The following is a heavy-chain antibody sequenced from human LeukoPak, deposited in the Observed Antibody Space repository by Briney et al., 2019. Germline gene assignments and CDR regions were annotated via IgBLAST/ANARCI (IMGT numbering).Heavy chain of an antibody. CDR3: AKDLSGYGYMGTYYYYGMDV. J-gene: IGHJ6*02. D-gene: IGHD5-18*01. V-gene: IGHV3-9*01. CDR2: ISWNSGSI. Sequence: GGPLRLSCAASGFTFDDYAMHWVRQAPGKGLEWVSGISWNSGSIGYADSVKGRFTISRDNAKNSLYPQMNSLRAEDTALYYCAKDLSGYGYMGTYYYYGMDVWGQGTTVTVSS. CDR1: GFTFDDYA.